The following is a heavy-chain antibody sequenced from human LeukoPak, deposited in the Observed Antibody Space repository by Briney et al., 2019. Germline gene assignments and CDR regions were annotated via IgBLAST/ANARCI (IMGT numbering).Heavy chain of an antibody. Sequence: SETLSLTCTVSGVSISSHYWSWIRQPPGKGLEWIGYIYYSGSTNYNPSLKSRVTISVDTSKNQFSLKLSSVTAADTAVYYCARAPEAAAGYYFDYWGQGTLVTVSS. CDR1: GVSISSHY. CDR2: IYYSGST. J-gene: IGHJ4*02. CDR3: ARAPEAAAGYYFDY. V-gene: IGHV4-59*11. D-gene: IGHD6-13*01.